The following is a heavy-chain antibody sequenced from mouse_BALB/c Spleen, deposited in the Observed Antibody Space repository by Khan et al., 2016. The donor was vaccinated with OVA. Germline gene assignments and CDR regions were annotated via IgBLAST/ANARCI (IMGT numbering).Heavy chain of an antibody. CDR3: ATQGSTYTWFTY. CDR2: IYPYNDDP. J-gene: IGHJ3*01. V-gene: IGHV1S136*01. Sequence: VQLQQSGPELVKPGASVKMSCKASGNTFTSYVIHWVKKKPGQGLEGIGYIYPYNDDPKYIEKLKGKATLTSDKSSRTPYMELSSLTSEDSAVYFCATQGSTYTWFTYWGQGTLVSVSA. D-gene: IGHD1-1*01. CDR1: GNTFTSYV.